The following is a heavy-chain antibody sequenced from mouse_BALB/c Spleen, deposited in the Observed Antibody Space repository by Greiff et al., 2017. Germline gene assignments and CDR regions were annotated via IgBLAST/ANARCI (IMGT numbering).Heavy chain of an antibody. J-gene: IGHJ4*01. Sequence: VQLQQSGAELVKPGASVKLSCTASGFNIKDTYMHWVKQRPEQGLEWIGRIDPANGNTKYDPKFQGKATITADTSSNTAYLQLSSLTSEDTAVYYCAREGDDGYYYAMDYWGQGTSVTVSS. CDR3: AREGDDGYYYAMDY. CDR1: GFNIKDTY. CDR2: IDPANGNT. V-gene: IGHV14-3*02. D-gene: IGHD2-3*01.